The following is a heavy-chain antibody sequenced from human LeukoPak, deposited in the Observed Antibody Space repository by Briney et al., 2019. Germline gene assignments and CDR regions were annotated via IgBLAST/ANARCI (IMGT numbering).Heavy chain of an antibody. Sequence: GRSLRLSCAASGFTFSSYGMHWVRQAPGKGLERVAVIWYDGSNKYYADSVKGRFTISRDNSKNTLYLQMNSLRAEDTAVYYCARAEVDTAMGSVWGQGTLVTVSS. CDR2: IWYDGSNK. V-gene: IGHV3-33*01. D-gene: IGHD5-18*01. J-gene: IGHJ4*02. CDR1: GFTFSSYG. CDR3: ARAEVDTAMGSV.